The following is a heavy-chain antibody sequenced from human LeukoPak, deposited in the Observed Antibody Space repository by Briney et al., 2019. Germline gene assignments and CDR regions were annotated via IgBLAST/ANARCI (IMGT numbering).Heavy chain of an antibody. CDR3: ARDQLPLITVTTYLVDY. J-gene: IGHJ4*02. CDR2: ISYDGSNK. Sequence: GGSLRLSCAASGFTLSSYAMHWVRQAPGKGLEWVAVISYDGSNKYYADSVKGRFTISRDNSKNTLYLQMNSLRAEDTAVYYCARDQLPLITVTTYLVDYWGQGTLVTVPS. CDR1: GFTLSSYA. D-gene: IGHD4-17*01. V-gene: IGHV3-30*04.